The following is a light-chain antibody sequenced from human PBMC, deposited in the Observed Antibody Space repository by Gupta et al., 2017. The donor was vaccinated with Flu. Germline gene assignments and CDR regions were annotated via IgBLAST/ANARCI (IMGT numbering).Light chain of an antibody. CDR1: SSNNL. Sequence: SALTQPASVSGSPGQSITISCTGTSSNNLVSWYQQHVGKGPKLIIYEGTKRPSGVSNRISCSKSGNTASLTISGLQAEDEAHYHCCLYTGRMSWVFGRGTKLTVL. J-gene: IGLJ3*02. CDR3: CLYTGRMSWV. CDR2: EGT. V-gene: IGLV2-23*01.